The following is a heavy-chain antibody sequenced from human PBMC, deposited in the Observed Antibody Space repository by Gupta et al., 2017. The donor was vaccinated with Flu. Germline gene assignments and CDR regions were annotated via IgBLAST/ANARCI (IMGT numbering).Heavy chain of an antibody. CDR1: GFTFSSYW. CDR3: VRGAPFDS. J-gene: IGHJ4*02. V-gene: IGHV3-74*01. Sequence: EAQLVDTGGGLVQPGGSLRLSCDASGFTFSSYWRHWVRQTPGEGPVWVSRISADGSSTAYADSVRGRFTISRDNAANTLSLQMNNLRVEDTALYYCVRGAPFDSWGQGTLVTVS. CDR2: ISADGSST.